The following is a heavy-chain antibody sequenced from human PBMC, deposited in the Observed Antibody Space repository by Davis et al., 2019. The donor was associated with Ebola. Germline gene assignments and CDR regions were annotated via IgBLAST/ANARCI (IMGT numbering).Heavy chain of an antibody. D-gene: IGHD6-13*01. V-gene: IGHV3-74*01. J-gene: IGHJ6*02. Sequence: HTGGSLRLSCAASGFTFSSYWMHWVRQAPGKGLVWVSRINSDGSSTSYADSVKGRFTISRDNAKNTLYLQMNSLRAEDTAVYYCARGRLAGNYYYYGMDAWGQGTTVTVSS. CDR2: INSDGSST. CDR3: ARGRLAGNYYYYGMDA. CDR1: GFTFSSYW.